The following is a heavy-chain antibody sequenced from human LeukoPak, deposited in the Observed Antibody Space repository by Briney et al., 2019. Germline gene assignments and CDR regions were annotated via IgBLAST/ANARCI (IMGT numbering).Heavy chain of an antibody. CDR3: ARVRAVTTFRDALDI. V-gene: IGHV3-48*02. CDR2: INSSSSTI. J-gene: IGHJ3*02. Sequence: PGGSLRLSCAASGFTFISDSMNWVRQAPGKGLEWVSYINSSSSTIYYAYSVKGRFSISRDNAKNSLYLQMNSLTDEDTAVYYCARVRAVTTFRDALDIWGQGTMVTVSS. CDR1: GFTFISDS. D-gene: IGHD4-17*01.